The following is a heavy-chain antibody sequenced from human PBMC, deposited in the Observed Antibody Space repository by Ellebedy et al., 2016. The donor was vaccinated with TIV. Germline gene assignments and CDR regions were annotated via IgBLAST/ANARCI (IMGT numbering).Heavy chain of an antibody. J-gene: IGHJ3*02. V-gene: IGHV5-51*01. CDR1: GYSFTNYW. CDR3: ANTGVGDAFDI. CDR2: IYPGDSDT. Sequence: PGGSLRLSCQASGYSFTNYWIGRVRQMPGKGLEWMGIIYPGDSDTRYSPSFEGQVTISVDKSTFTAYLQWSSLRASDTAMYYCANTGVGDAFDIWGQGTMVTVSS. D-gene: IGHD1-26*01.